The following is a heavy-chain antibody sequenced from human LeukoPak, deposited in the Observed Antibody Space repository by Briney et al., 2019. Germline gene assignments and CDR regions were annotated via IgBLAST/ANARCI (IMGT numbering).Heavy chain of an antibody. CDR1: GFTFSDYS. CDR3: ALLPPDALDI. V-gene: IGHV3-74*01. D-gene: IGHD3-22*01. CDR2: INTDGNST. J-gene: IGHJ3*02. Sequence: GGSLRLSCAASGFTFSDYSMNWVRQAPGKGLVWVSRINTDGNSTSYADSVRGRFTISRDNAKNTLYLQMNILRDEDTAVYYCALLPPDALDIWGQGTVVTVSS.